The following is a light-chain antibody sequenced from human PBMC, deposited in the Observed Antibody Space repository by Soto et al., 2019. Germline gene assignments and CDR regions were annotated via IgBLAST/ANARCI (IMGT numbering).Light chain of an antibody. J-gene: IGKJ5*01. CDR2: GAS. V-gene: IGKV3-20*01. CDR3: QQYGSSPLIS. Sequence: ILTQSPGTLSLYPGESATLSCRPSQTVSITYLTWYQQKPGQAPRLLIFGASNRATGIPDRFSGSGSGRDFTLTISGLEPEDFAVYYCQQYGSSPLISFGQGTRLAIK. CDR1: QTVSITY.